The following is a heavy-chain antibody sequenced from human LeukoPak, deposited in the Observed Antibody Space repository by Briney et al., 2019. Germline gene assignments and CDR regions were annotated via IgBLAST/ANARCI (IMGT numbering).Heavy chain of an antibody. CDR2: IYTNGSV. V-gene: IGHV4-4*07. CDR3: ARLLGSSGYAGDWYFDL. D-gene: IGHD3-22*01. CDR1: GASIGRYY. Sequence: PSDTLSLTCTVSGASIGRYYWSWIRQPVGKGLEWFGRIYTNGSVNYNPSLTSRVTMSRDTSKNQFHLKVTSVTVADTAVYYCARLLGSSGYAGDWYFDLWGPGILITVSS. J-gene: IGHJ2*01.